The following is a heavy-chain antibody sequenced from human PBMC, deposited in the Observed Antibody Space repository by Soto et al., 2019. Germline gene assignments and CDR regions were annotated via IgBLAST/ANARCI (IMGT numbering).Heavy chain of an antibody. V-gene: IGHV3-33*01. CDR1: GFTFSSYG. CDR2: IWYDGSNK. Sequence: QVQLVESGGGVVQPGRSLRLSCAASGFTFSSYGMHWVRQAPCKGLEWVAVIWYDGSNKYYADSVKGRFTISRDNSKNTLYLHMNSLRAEDTAVYYCARDGPPTPGIAAAGWFDPWGQGTLVTVSS. J-gene: IGHJ5*02. D-gene: IGHD6-13*01. CDR3: ARDGPPTPGIAAAGWFDP.